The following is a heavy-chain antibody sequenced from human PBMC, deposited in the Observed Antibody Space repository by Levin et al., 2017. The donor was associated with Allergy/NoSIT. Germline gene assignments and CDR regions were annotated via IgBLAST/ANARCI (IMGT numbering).Heavy chain of an antibody. D-gene: IGHD1-1*01. J-gene: IGHJ2*01. CDR1: GGTFSSNS. CDR2: IIPIIGIT. CDR3: ARGLGTGDWYFDL. Sequence: ASVKVSCKPSGGTFSSNSISWVRQAPGQGPEWMGRIIPIIGITTYAQKFQGRVTITADKSTSTAYMELSSLRFEDTAVYYCARGLGTGDWYFDLWGRGTLVTVSS. V-gene: IGHV1-69*04.